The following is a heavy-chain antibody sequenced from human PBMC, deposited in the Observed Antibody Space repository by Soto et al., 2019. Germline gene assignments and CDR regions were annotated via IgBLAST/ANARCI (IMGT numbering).Heavy chain of an antibody. CDR1: GFTFSSYA. CDR3: AKLGFVLMELYYFHQ. Sequence: GGSLRLSCTASGFTFSSYAMSWVRQAPGKELEWVSTISGNSGRTNYAESVKGRFSISRDNSKNTVHLQLDSLRAEDTAVYFCAKLGFVLMELYYFHQWGHGTLVTVSS. CDR2: ISGNSGRT. D-gene: IGHD2-8*01. V-gene: IGHV3-23*01. J-gene: IGHJ4*01.